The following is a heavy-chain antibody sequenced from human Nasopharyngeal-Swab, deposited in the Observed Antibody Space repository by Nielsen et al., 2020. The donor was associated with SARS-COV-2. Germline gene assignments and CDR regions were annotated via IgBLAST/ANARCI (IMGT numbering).Heavy chain of an antibody. Sequence: RQAPGKGLEWIGSIYYSGSTYYNPSLKSRVTISVDTSKNQFSLKLSSVTAADTAMYYCASLNVDTAMVPDYWGQGTLVTVSS. V-gene: IGHV4-39*01. J-gene: IGHJ4*02. CDR3: ASLNVDTAMVPDY. D-gene: IGHD5-18*01. CDR2: IYYSGST.